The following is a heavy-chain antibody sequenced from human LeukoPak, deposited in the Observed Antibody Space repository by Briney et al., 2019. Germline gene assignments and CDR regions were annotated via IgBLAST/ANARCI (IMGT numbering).Heavy chain of an antibody. CDR1: GYTLTELS. CDR2: FDPEDGET. J-gene: IGHJ3*02. Sequence: ASVKVSCKVSGYTLTELSMHWVRQAPGKGLEWMGGFDPEDGETIYAQKFQGRVTMTEDTSTDTAYMELSSLRSEDTAVYYCATEVVVADARLDAFDIWGQGTMVTVSS. V-gene: IGHV1-24*01. D-gene: IGHD2-15*01. CDR3: ATEVVVADARLDAFDI.